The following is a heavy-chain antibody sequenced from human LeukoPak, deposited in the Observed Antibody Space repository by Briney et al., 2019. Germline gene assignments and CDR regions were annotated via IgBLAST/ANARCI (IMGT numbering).Heavy chain of an antibody. CDR2: IWYDGRNT. D-gene: IGHD6-19*01. J-gene: IGHJ4*02. CDR3: ARDRAVDYFDF. CDR1: GFTFSHFG. Sequence: GRSLRLSCTASGFTFSHFGMHWVRQAPGKGLEWVAHIWYDGRNTYYADSVKGRFTFSRDNSKNTLYLQMNSLRAEDTAVYYCARDRAVDYFDFWGQGTLVTVSS. V-gene: IGHV3-33*01.